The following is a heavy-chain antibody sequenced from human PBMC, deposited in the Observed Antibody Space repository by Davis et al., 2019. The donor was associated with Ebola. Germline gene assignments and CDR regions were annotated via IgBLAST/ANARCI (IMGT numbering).Heavy chain of an antibody. Sequence: SVQVSCKASGGTFSSYAISWVRQAPGQGLEWMGGIIPIFGTANYAQKFQGRVTITADESTSTAYMELSSLRSEDTAVYYCARGGTYHVTFDYWGQGTLVTVSS. D-gene: IGHD1-1*01. V-gene: IGHV1-69*13. CDR1: GGTFSSYA. J-gene: IGHJ4*02. CDR3: ARGGTYHVTFDY. CDR2: IIPIFGTA.